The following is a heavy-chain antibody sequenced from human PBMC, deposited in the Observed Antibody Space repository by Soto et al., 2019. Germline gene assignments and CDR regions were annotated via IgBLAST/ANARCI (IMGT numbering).Heavy chain of an antibody. J-gene: IGHJ4*02. Sequence: SETLSPTCTVSGGSVSSGSYYWSWIRQPPGKGLEWIGYIYYSGSTNYNPSLKSRVTISVDTSKNQFSLKLSSVTAADTAVYYCARDKYSSSWGYFDYWGQGTLVTVSS. V-gene: IGHV4-61*01. CDR2: IYYSGST. CDR1: GGSVSSGSYY. CDR3: ARDKYSSSWGYFDY. D-gene: IGHD6-13*01.